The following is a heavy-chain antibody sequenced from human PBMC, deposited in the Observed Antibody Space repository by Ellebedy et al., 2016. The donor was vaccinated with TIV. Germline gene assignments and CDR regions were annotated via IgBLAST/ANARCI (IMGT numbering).Heavy chain of an antibody. CDR1: GFTFSSYG. J-gene: IGHJ3*01. V-gene: IGHV3-30*03. CDR2: ISYDGSNK. D-gene: IGHD7-27*01. CDR3: ARDSLTGDSAAFDL. Sequence: GESLKISCAASGFTFSSYGMHWVRQAPGKGLEWVAVISYDGSNKYYADSVKGRFTISRDDDKNSLYLQMNSLRAEDTAVYYCARDSLTGDSAAFDLWGQGTLVTVSS.